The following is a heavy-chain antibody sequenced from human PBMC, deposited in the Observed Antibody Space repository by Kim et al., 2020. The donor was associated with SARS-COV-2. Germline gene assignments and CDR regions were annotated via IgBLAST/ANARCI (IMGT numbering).Heavy chain of an antibody. CDR1: GFTFDDYG. CDR2: INWNGGRT. CDR3: ARDRAPVASSDDAFDI. V-gene: IGHV3-20*01. Sequence: GGSLRLSCAASGFTFDDYGMSWVRQAPGKGLEWVSSINWNGGRTAYADSVKGRFTISRDNAKTSLYLQMNSLRAEDTALYHCARDRAPVASSDDAFDIWGQGTMVTVSS. J-gene: IGHJ3*02. D-gene: IGHD3-22*01.